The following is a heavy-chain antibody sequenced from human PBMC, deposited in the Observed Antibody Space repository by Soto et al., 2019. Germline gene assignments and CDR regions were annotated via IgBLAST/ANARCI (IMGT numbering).Heavy chain of an antibody. Sequence: EVQLVESGGGLVKPGGSLRLSCAASGFTFSSYSMNWVRQAPGKGLEWVSSISSSSIYIYYAGSVKGRFTISRDNAKNSLYLQMNSLRAEDTAVYYCARDLTWNDGDDAFDIWGQGTMVTVSS. D-gene: IGHD1-1*01. CDR1: GFTFSSYS. CDR2: ISSSSIYI. J-gene: IGHJ3*02. CDR3: ARDLTWNDGDDAFDI. V-gene: IGHV3-21*01.